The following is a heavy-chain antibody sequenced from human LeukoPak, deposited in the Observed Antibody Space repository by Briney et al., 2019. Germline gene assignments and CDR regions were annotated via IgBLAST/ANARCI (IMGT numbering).Heavy chain of an antibody. V-gene: IGHV3-48*03. Sequence: GGSLRLSCAASGFTFSSYEMNWVRQAPGKGLEWVSYISSSGSTIYYADSVKGRFTISRDNSKNTLYLQMNSLRAEDTAVYYCAKRAVADTRHFDYWGQGTLVTVSS. CDR2: ISSSGSTI. D-gene: IGHD6-19*01. CDR3: AKRAVADTRHFDY. CDR1: GFTFSSYE. J-gene: IGHJ4*02.